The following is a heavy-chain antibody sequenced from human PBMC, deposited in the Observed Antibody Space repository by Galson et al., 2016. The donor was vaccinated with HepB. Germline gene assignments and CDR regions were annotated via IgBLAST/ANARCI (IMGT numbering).Heavy chain of an antibody. D-gene: IGHD3-10*01. Sequence: SVKVSCKASGYTFTGYYIHWVRQAPGQGLEWMGWINPDNGGTNYAQKFQGRVTMTRDTSISTAYMDLSRLRSDDTAVYYCARDYYRSGLDYYYMDVWGKGTTVTVSS. CDR1: GYTFTGYY. V-gene: IGHV1-2*02. CDR2: INPDNGGT. CDR3: ARDYYRSGLDYYYMDV. J-gene: IGHJ6*03.